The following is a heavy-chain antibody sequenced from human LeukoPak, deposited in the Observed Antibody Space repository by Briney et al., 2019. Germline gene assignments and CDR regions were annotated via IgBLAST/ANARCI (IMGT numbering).Heavy chain of an antibody. CDR2: IRYDGSNK. V-gene: IGHV3-30*02. J-gene: IGHJ4*02. CDR1: GFTFSSYG. Sequence: GGSLRLSCAASGFTFSSYGMHWVRQAPGKGLEWVAFIRYDGSNKYYADSVKGRFTISRDNAKNSLYLQMNSLRAEDTAVYYCARWDLGVTYFDYWGQGTLVTVSS. CDR3: ARWDLGVTYFDY. D-gene: IGHD3-10*01.